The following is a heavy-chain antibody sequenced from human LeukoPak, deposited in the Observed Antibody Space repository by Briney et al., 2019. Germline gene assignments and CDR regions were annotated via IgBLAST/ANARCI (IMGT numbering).Heavy chain of an antibody. CDR2: ISAYNGDT. D-gene: IGHD2-15*01. J-gene: IGHJ3*01. CDR3: ARAGYCGDGGCRGGSAFDV. Sequence: ASVKVSCKASGYTFTSNSINWVRQAPGQGLECMGWISAYNGDTRYAQILQGRFTVTTDTSTSTAYMELRSLTSDDTAVYYCARAGYCGDGGCRGGSAFDVWGQGTMVSVSS. V-gene: IGHV1-18*01. CDR1: GYTFTSNS.